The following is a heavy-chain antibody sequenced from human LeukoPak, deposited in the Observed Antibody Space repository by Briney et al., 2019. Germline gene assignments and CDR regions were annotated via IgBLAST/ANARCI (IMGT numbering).Heavy chain of an antibody. J-gene: IGHJ4*02. D-gene: IGHD7-27*01. CDR2: ISYDGSNK. CDR1: GFTFSSYA. V-gene: IGHV3-30-3*01. Sequence: GRSLRLSCAASGFTFSSYAMHWVRQAPGKGLEWVAVISYDGSNKYYADSVKGRFTISRDNSKNTLYLQMNSLRAEDTAVYYCARSADRTTFLTDFDYWGQGTLVTVSS. CDR3: ARSADRTTFLTDFDY.